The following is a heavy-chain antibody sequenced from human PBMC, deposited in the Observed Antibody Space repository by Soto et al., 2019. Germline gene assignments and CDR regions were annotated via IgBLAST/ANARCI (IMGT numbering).Heavy chain of an antibody. J-gene: IGHJ4*02. V-gene: IGHV1-46*01. CDR1: GYTFTSYY. CDR2: LNPSGGST. D-gene: IGHD1-26*01. Sequence: ASVKVSCKASGYTFTSYYMHWVRQAPGQGLEWMGILNPSGGSTSSAQKFQGRVTMTRDTSTSTVYMELRSLRSEDTAVYYCARTTATTGLDYWGQGTLVTVSS. CDR3: ARTTATTGLDY.